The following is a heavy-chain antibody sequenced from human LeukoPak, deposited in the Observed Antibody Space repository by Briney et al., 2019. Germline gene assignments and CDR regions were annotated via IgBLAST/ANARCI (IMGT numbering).Heavy chain of an antibody. CDR2: INHSGST. Sequence: PSETLSLTCAVYGGSFSGYYWSWIRQPPGKGLEWIGEINHSGSTNYNPSLKSRVTISVDMSKNQFSLKLSSVTAADTAVYYCARRAGWLQSDYFDYWGQGTLVTVSS. V-gene: IGHV4-34*01. CDR1: GGSFSGYY. CDR3: ARRAGWLQSDYFDY. J-gene: IGHJ4*02. D-gene: IGHD5-24*01.